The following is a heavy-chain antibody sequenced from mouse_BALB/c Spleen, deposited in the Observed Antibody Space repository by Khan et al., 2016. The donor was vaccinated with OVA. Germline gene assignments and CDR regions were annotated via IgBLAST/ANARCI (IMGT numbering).Heavy chain of an antibody. CDR2: IDPENGDT. CDR3: ARKGYGNYWFAY. V-gene: IGHV14-1*02. CDR1: GFNIKDYY. D-gene: IGHD2-1*01. J-gene: IGHJ3*01. Sequence: VQLQQSGAELVRPGALVKLYCKASGFNIKDYYMNWVKQRPEQGLEWIGWIDPENGDTIYDPKFQGKASITADTSSNTAYLQLSSLTLEDNAVYYCARKGYGNYWFAYWGQGTLVTVSA.